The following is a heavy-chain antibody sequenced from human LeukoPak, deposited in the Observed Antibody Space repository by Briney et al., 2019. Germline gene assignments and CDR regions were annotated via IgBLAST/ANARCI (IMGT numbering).Heavy chain of an antibody. D-gene: IGHD5-24*01. CDR1: GFTFSSYW. CDR2: ANSDGGST. Sequence: GVSLRLSCAASGFTFSSYWMHWVRQAPGKGLVWVSRANSDGGSTSYADSVKGRFTISRDNAKNTLYLQMNSLRAEDTAVYYCAREEGWLQLGNLFDYWGQGTLVTVSS. V-gene: IGHV3-74*01. J-gene: IGHJ4*02. CDR3: AREEGWLQLGNLFDY.